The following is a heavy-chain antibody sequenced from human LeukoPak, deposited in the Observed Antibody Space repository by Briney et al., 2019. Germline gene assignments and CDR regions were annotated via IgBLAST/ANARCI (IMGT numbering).Heavy chain of an antibody. D-gene: IGHD3-3*01. Sequence: ASVKVSCKASGYTFTGCFIHYVRQAPGQGPEWMGWIDPNSDNIRYSETFKDRVTMTRDTSTNTAYMELSWLRSDDTAVYYCARRYYDFWSGETAQNWFDPWGQGTLVTVSS. J-gene: IGHJ5*02. CDR2: IDPNSDNI. V-gene: IGHV1-2*02. CDR1: GYTFTGCF. CDR3: ARRYYDFWSGETAQNWFDP.